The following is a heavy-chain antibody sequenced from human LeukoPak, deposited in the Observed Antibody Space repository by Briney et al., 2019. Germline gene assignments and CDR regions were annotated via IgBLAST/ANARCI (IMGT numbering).Heavy chain of an antibody. CDR1: GFSFSHNW. Sequence: GGSLRLSCTASGFSFSHNWMTWVRQPPGQGLEWVANINQDGSEKHYVNSVKGRFTISRDNAENSLYLQMNNLRVEDTAVYYCARGRSVDIWGQGTMVAVSS. CDR3: ARGRSVDI. CDR2: INQDGSEK. J-gene: IGHJ3*02. V-gene: IGHV3-7*04.